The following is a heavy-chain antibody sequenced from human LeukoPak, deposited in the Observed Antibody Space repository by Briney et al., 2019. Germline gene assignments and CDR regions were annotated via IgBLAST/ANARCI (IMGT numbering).Heavy chain of an antibody. CDR3: ARDKGTDVWGSYRLFDY. CDR1: GFTVSSNS. V-gene: IGHV3-53*01. D-gene: IGHD3-16*02. J-gene: IGHJ4*02. Sequence: GGSLRLSCTVSGFTVSSNSMSWVRQAPGKGLEWVSFIYSDNTHYSDSVKGRFTISRDNSKNTLYLQVNSLRAEDTAVYYCARDKGTDVWGSYRLFDYWGQGTLVTVSS. CDR2: IYSDNT.